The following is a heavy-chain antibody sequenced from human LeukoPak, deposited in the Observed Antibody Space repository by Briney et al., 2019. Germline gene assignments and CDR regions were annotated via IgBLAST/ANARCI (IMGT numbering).Heavy chain of an antibody. V-gene: IGHV4-34*01. CDR1: GGSFSVYY. Sequence: SETLSLTCAVYGGSFSVYYWSWIRQPPGKGLEWIGEINHSGSTNYNPSLKSRVTISVDTSKNQFSLKLSSVTAADTAVYYCARGLYCSSTSCYPRSPAKAFDIWGQGTMVTVSS. D-gene: IGHD2-2*01. CDR2: INHSGST. J-gene: IGHJ3*02. CDR3: ARGLYCSSTSCYPRSPAKAFDI.